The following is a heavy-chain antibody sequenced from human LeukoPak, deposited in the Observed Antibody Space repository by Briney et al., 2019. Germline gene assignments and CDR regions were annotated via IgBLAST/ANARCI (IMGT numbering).Heavy chain of an antibody. J-gene: IGHJ4*02. CDR1: GFTFSSYS. Sequence: GGSLRLSCAASGFTFSSYSMNWVRQAPGKGLEWVSSISSSSSYIYYADSVKGRFTISRDNAKNSLYLQMNSLKTEDTAVYFCTSGFSVARHDHYWGPGTLVIVSS. CDR2: ISSSSSYI. V-gene: IGHV3-21*03. CDR3: TSGFSVARHDHY. D-gene: IGHD5/OR15-5a*01.